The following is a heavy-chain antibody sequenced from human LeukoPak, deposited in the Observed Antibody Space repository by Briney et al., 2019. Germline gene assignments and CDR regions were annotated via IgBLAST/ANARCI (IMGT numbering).Heavy chain of an antibody. CDR2: ISGSGGST. Sequence: GGSLRLSCAASGFTFSSYAMSWVRQAPGKGLEWVSAISGSGGSTYYADSVKGRFTISRDNAKNTLYLQMNSLTDEDTAVYYCASPTGSYGSRIDYWGQGTLVTVSS. V-gene: IGHV3-23*01. D-gene: IGHD1-26*01. CDR1: GFTFSSYA. CDR3: ASPTGSYGSRIDY. J-gene: IGHJ4*02.